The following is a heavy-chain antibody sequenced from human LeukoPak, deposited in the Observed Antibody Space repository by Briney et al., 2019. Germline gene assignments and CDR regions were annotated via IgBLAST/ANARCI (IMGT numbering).Heavy chain of an antibody. J-gene: IGHJ4*02. Sequence: ASVKVSCKASGYTFTSYGISWVRQAPGQGLEWMGWISAYNGNTNYAQKLQGRVTMTTDTSTSTAYMELRSLRSDDTAVYYCAREGPVGGSWGFDWYVSYYFDYWGQGTLVTVSS. D-gene: IGHD3-16*01. V-gene: IGHV1-18*01. CDR1: GYTFTSYG. CDR3: AREGPVGGSWGFDWYVSYYFDY. CDR2: ISAYNGNT.